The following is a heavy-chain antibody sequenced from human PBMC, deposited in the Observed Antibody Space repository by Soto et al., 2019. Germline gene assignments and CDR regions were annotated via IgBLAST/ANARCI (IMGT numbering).Heavy chain of an antibody. J-gene: IGHJ5*02. Sequence: ASVKVSCKASGYTFTSYAMHWVRQAPGQRLEWMGWINASNGNTKYSQKFQGRVTMTRDTSTSTAYMELSSLRSEDTAVYYCARIDPLLNNWFDPWGQGTLVTVSS. CDR3: ARIDPLLNNWFDP. V-gene: IGHV1-3*01. CDR2: INASNGNT. CDR1: GYTFTSYA.